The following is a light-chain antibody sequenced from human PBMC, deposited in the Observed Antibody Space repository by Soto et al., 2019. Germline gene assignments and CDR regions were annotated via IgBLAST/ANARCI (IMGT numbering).Light chain of an antibody. J-gene: IGLJ1*01. Sequence: QSALTQPRSVSGSPGQSVTISCTGTSSDVGGYNYISWYQQHPGKAAKVIINDVSKRPSGVPDRFSGSKSGNTASLTISGLQAEDEADYYCCSYGGSYTYVFGTGTKLTVL. V-gene: IGLV2-11*01. CDR3: CSYGGSYTYV. CDR2: DVS. CDR1: SSDVGGYNY.